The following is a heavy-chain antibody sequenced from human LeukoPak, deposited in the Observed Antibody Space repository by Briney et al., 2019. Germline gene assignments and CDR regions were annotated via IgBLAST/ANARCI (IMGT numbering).Heavy chain of an antibody. V-gene: IGHV3-73*01. J-gene: IGHJ6*03. CDR3: SRHAGDYENYYYYMDV. CDR1: GFTFSSYE. D-gene: IGHD4-17*01. Sequence: GGSLRLSCAASGFTFSSYEMNWVRQASGKGLEWVGRIRSKPHNYATAYTASVKGRFTISRDDSKNTAYLQMNSLKTDDTAVYYCSRHAGDYENYYYYMDVWGKGTTVTASS. CDR2: IRSKPHNYAT.